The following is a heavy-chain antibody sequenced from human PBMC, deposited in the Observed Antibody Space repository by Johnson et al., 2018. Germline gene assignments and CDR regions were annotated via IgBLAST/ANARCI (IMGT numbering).Heavy chain of an antibody. CDR2: IGGSAGGGGT. V-gene: IGHV3-23*04. D-gene: IGHD1-26*01. J-gene: IGHJ1*01. CDR3: AKGVGSSSTSQH. CDR1: GFTFSSYA. Sequence: VQLVQSGGGLVQRGGSLRLSCAASGFTFSSYAMSWVRQAPGKGLDWVSAIGGSAGGGGTYYADSVKGRFTISRDNSKDTLYLQMNSLRAEDTAVYYCAKGVGSSSTSQHWGQGTLVTVSS.